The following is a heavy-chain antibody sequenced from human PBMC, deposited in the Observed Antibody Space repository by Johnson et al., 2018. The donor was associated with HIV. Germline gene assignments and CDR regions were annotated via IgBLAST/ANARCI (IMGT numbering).Heavy chain of an antibody. CDR3: AKGEAQEGWIQLQSYAFDF. J-gene: IGHJ3*01. V-gene: IGHV3-66*01. Sequence: VQLVESGGGLVKPGGSLRLSCAASGFTFSDYYMSWIRQAPGKGLEWVSVLFSGGTTYSADPVRGRFTISKDNSKNPLYLQMNSLRAEDSALYYCAKGEAQEGWIQLQSYAFDFWGRGTMVTVSS. CDR2: LFSGGTT. CDR1: GFTFSDYY. D-gene: IGHD5-18*01.